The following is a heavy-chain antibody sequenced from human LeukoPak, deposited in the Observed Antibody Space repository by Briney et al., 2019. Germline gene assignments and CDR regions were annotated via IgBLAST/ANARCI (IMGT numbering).Heavy chain of an antibody. D-gene: IGHD4-17*01. CDR3: ARELSYGDYRPENWFDP. V-gene: IGHV1-18*01. Sequence: ASVKVSCKASGYTFTSYGISWVRQAPGQGLEWMGWISAYNGNTNYAQKLQGRVTMTTDTSTSTAYTELRSLRSDDTVVYYCARELSYGDYRPENWFDPWGQGTLVTVSS. J-gene: IGHJ5*02. CDR2: ISAYNGNT. CDR1: GYTFTSYG.